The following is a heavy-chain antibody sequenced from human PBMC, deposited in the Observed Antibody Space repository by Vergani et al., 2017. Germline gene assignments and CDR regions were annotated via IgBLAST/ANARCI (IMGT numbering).Heavy chain of an antibody. CDR3: ARGLYYDSSGYSAFDI. Sequence: QVPLVQSGAEVKKPGASVKVSCKASGYTFTSYYMHWVRQAPGQGLEWMGIINPSGGSTSYAQKFQGRVTMTRDTSTSTVYMELSSLRSEDTAVYYCARGLYYDSSGYSAFDIWGQGTMVTVSS. CDR1: GYTFTSYY. V-gene: IGHV1-46*03. CDR2: INPSGGST. J-gene: IGHJ3*02. D-gene: IGHD3-22*01.